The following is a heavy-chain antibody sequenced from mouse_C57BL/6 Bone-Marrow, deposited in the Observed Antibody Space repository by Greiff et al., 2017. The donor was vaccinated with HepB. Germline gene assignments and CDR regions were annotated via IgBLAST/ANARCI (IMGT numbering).Heavy chain of an antibody. Sequence: EVKLMESGGGLVKPGGSLKLSCAASGFTFSSYAMSWVRQTPEKRLEWVATISDGGSYTYYPDNVKGRFTISRDNAKNNLYLQMSHLKSEDTAMYYCARADYYWYFDVWGTGTTVTVSS. CDR2: ISDGGSYT. J-gene: IGHJ1*03. CDR3: ARADYYWYFDV. D-gene: IGHD2-4*01. V-gene: IGHV5-4*03. CDR1: GFTFSSYA.